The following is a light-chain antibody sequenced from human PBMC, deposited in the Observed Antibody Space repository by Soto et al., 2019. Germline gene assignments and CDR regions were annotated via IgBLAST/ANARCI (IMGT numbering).Light chain of an antibody. CDR2: DAS. CDR3: QQRSNWFT. J-gene: IGKJ5*01. V-gene: IGKV3-11*01. Sequence: EIVLTQSPATLSLSPGERATLSCRASQSVSSYLAWYQQKTGQAPRLLIYDASNRATGIPARFSGSGSGTDFTLTISSLEPEEFAVYYCQQRSNWFTFGQGTRLEI. CDR1: QSVSSY.